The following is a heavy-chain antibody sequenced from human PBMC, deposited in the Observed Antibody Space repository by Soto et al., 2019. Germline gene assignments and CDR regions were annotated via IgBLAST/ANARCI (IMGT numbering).Heavy chain of an antibody. D-gene: IGHD5-12*01. CDR1: GFTFDDYA. V-gene: IGHV3-9*01. J-gene: IGHJ4*02. Sequence: GGSLRLSCAASGFTFDDYAMHWVRQAPGKGLEWVSGISWNSGSIGYADSVKGRFTISRDNAKNSLYLQMNSLRAEETALYYCAKVSGRKSGYADYWGQGTLVTVSS. CDR2: ISWNSGSI. CDR3: AKVSGRKSGYADY.